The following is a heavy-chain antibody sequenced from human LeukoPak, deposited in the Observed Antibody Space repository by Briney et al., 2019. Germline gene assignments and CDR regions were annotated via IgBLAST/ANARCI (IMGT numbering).Heavy chain of an antibody. V-gene: IGHV4-34*01. CDR3: ARRGIVVVPAANLRGWFDP. J-gene: IGHJ5*02. CDR2: INHSGST. Sequence: PSETLSLTCAVYGGSFSGYYWSWIRQPPGKGLEWIGEINHSGSTNYNPSLKSRVTISVDTSKNQFSLKLSSVTAADTAVYYCARRGIVVVPAANLRGWFDPWGQGTLVTVSS. CDR1: GGSFSGYY. D-gene: IGHD2-2*01.